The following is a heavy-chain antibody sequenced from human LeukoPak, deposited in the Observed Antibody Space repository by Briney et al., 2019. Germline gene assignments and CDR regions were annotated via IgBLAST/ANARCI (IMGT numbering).Heavy chain of an antibody. Sequence: ASVKVSCKASGGTFSSYAISWVRQAPGQGLEWMGGIIPIFGTANYAQKFQGRVTITADESTSTAYMELSSLRSEDTAVYYCARDGRGLGGTMRAFDIWGQGTMVTVSS. CDR1: GGTFSSYA. J-gene: IGHJ3*02. CDR3: ARDGRGLGGTMRAFDI. V-gene: IGHV1-69*13. CDR2: IIPIFGTA. D-gene: IGHD1-26*01.